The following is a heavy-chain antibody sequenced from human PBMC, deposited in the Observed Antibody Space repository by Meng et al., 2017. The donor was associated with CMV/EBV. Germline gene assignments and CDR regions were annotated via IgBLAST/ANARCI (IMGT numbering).Heavy chain of an antibody. V-gene: IGHV3-53*01. J-gene: IGHJ6*02. Sequence: GESLKISCAASGFTISSNYMTWVRQAPGKGPEWVSLIYSGGSTYYADSVKGRFTISRDNSKNTLFLQMNSLRAEDTAVYYCARWDIVTTFRKDYYYYGMDVWGQGTTVTVSS. CDR1: GFTISSNY. CDR3: ARWDIVTTFRKDYYYYGMDV. CDR2: IYSGGST. D-gene: IGHD5-12*01.